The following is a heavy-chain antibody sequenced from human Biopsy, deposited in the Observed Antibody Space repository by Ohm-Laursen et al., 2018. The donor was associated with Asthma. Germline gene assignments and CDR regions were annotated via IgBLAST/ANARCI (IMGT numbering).Heavy chain of an antibody. V-gene: IGHV3-30*18. CDR1: GFSFSNYG. CDR3: AKDERAYYGSDSKYMQPVPLGD. Sequence: SLRPSCAAPGFSFSNYGMHWVRQAPGKGLDWVAVISFDGTNRNYTDSVKGRFTISRDKSDNTLYLQMNSLTAEDTAVYHCAKDERAYYGSDSKYMQPVPLGDWGQGTVVSVSA. D-gene: IGHD2-21*01. J-gene: IGHJ4*02. CDR2: ISFDGTNR.